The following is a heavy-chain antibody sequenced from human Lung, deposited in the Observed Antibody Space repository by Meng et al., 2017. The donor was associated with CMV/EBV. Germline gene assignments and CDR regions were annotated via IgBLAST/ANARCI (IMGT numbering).Heavy chain of an antibody. CDR1: GFNFNYAW. D-gene: IGHD6-13*01. CDR2: IKSKTDGGKI. CDR3: VKDGIEQQLLG. Sequence: GESLIISCVASGFNFNYAWLTWDRQTPGKGLGWVGRIKSKTDGGKIHYGAPEKGRFTVSGDDTKNMLLLVRDHVKGENTGVYYWVKDGIEQQLLGWGQGTLVTVSS. V-gene: IGHV3-15*01. J-gene: IGHJ4*02.